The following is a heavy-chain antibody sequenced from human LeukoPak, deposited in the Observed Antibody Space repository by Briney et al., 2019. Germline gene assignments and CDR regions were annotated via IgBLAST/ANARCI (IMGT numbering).Heavy chain of an antibody. D-gene: IGHD6-13*01. CDR3: ATDRAYSTFDY. V-gene: IGHV3-7*01. J-gene: IGHJ4*02. Sequence: PGGSLRLSCAASGFTFSTYWVNWVRQAPGKGLGSVASINPEGSEKYYVDSEKGRFTISRDNAKNSLYLQMSSLRVEDTAVYYCATDRAYSTFDYWGQGTLVTVSS. CDR2: INPEGSEK. CDR1: GFTFSTYW.